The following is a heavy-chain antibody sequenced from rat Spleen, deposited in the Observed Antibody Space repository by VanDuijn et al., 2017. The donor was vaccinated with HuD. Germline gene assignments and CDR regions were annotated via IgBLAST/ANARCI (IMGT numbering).Heavy chain of an antibody. CDR3: SRENYYSGDH. J-gene: IGHJ2*01. V-gene: IGHV5-31*01. D-gene: IGHD1-1*01. Sequence: EVQLVETGGGLVQPGRSLKLSCVASGFTFNKYWMAWIRQAPGKGLEWVASITATGDNTQYPDSVKGRFTVSRDNAKSTLYLQMDSLRSEDTATYYCSRENYYSGDHWGQGVMVTVSS. CDR2: ITATGDNT. CDR1: GFTFNKYW.